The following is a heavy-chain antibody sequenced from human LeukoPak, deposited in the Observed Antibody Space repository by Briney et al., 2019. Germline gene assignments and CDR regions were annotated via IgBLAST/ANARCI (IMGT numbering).Heavy chain of an antibody. CDR3: ARGIAASR. CDR1: GGSISSGNYY. D-gene: IGHD6-13*01. CDR2: IYTSGST. J-gene: IGHJ4*02. Sequence: PSQTLSLTCTVSGGSISSGNYYWSWIRQPAGKGLEWIGRIYTSGSTNYNPSLKSRVTISVDTSKNQFSLKLSSVTAADTAVYYCARGIAASRWGQGTLVTVSS. V-gene: IGHV4-61*02.